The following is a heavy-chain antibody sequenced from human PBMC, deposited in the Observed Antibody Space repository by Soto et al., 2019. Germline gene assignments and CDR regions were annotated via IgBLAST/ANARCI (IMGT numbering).Heavy chain of an antibody. Sequence: PSETLSLTCTVSGGSISSYYWSWIRQPPGKGLEWIGYIYYSGSTNYNPSLKSRVTISVDTSKNQFSLKLSSVTAADTAVYYCARQMRGATITIYYCGKEGRGQGTTVTVSS. CDR1: GGSISSYY. D-gene: IGHD4-4*01. J-gene: IGHJ6*02. CDR3: ARQMRGATITIYYCGKEG. V-gene: IGHV4-59*01. CDR2: IYYSGST.